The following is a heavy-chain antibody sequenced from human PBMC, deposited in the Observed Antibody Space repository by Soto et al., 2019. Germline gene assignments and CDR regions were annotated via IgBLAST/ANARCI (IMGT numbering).Heavy chain of an antibody. Sequence: SGPTLVNPTQTLTLTCTFSGFSLSTSGVGVGWIRQPPGKALEWLALIYWDDDKRYSPSLKSRLTITKDTSKNQVVLTMTNMDPVDTATYYCAHGDGGGYCSSTSCYYVEFDYWGQGTLVTVSS. D-gene: IGHD2-2*03. J-gene: IGHJ4*02. CDR1: GFSLSTSGVG. CDR3: AHGDGGGYCSSTSCYYVEFDY. V-gene: IGHV2-5*02. CDR2: IYWDDDK.